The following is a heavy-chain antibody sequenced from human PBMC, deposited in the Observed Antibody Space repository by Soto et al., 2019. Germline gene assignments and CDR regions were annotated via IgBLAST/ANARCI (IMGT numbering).Heavy chain of an antibody. Sequence: ASETLSLTCTVSGGSISSGGYYWSWIRQHPGKGLEWIGYIYYSGSTYYNPSLKSRVTISVDTSKNQFSLKLSSVTAADTAVYYCARTGYDSSGYPNWFDYWGQGTLVTVSS. V-gene: IGHV4-31*03. CDR1: GGSISSGGYY. CDR2: IYYSGST. J-gene: IGHJ5*01. CDR3: ARTGYDSSGYPNWFDY. D-gene: IGHD3-22*01.